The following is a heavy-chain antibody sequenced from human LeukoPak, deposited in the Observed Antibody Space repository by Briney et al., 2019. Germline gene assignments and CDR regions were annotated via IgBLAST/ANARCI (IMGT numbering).Heavy chain of an antibody. CDR2: IYNSGNN. V-gene: IGHV4-59*12. J-gene: IGHJ5*02. CDR3: ASSQLLSEGGLSWFDP. Sequence: SETLSLTCTVSGGSISSDYWQWIRQPPGKGLEWVGYIYNSGNNHYNSSLKSRVTISVDTSKSQFSLKLSSVTAADTAVYYCASSQLLSEGGLSWFDPWGQGTLVTVSS. CDR1: GGSISSDY. D-gene: IGHD2-2*01.